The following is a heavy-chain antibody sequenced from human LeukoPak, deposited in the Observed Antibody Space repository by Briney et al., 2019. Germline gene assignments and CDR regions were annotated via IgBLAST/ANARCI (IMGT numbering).Heavy chain of an antibody. CDR3: AKDRRYSNDAFDV. V-gene: IGHV3-23*01. CDR2: ISGSGGST. Sequence: GGSLRLSCTASTFAFSNYWMSWVRQAPGKGLEWVSAISGSGGSTYYADSVKGRFTISRDNSKSTLHLQMNSLRAEDTAVYYCAKDRRYSNDAFDVWGQGTMVTVSS. CDR1: TFAFSNYW. D-gene: IGHD6-13*01. J-gene: IGHJ3*01.